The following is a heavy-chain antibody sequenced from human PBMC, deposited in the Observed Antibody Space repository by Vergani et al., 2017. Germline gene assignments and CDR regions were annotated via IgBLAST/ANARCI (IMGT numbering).Heavy chain of an antibody. V-gene: IGHV3-74*01. CDR2: INSDGSST. J-gene: IGHJ4*02. CDR3: TRGAYSGIQLGCYFDN. D-gene: IGHD5-18*01. Sequence: EVQLVESGGGLVQPGGSLRLSCAASGFTLSSYWVHWVRQAPGKGLLWVSRINSDGSSTTYADSVKGRFTISRDNAKNTVYLQMNSLRVEDTAVYYCTRGAYSGIQLGCYFDNWGQGTLVTVSS. CDR1: GFTLSSYW.